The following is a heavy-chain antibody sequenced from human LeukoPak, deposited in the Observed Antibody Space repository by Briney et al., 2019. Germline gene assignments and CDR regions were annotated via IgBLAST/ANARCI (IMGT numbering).Heavy chain of an antibody. V-gene: IGHV4-59*11. Sequence: SETLSLTCTVSGGSISSHYWSWIRQPPGKGLEWIGYIYYSGSTNYNPSLKSRVTISVDTSKNQFSLKLSSVTAADTAVYYCARVTSGSYSLNWFDPWGQGTLVTVSS. D-gene: IGHD1-26*01. J-gene: IGHJ5*02. CDR1: GGSISSHY. CDR3: ARVTSGSYSLNWFDP. CDR2: IYYSGST.